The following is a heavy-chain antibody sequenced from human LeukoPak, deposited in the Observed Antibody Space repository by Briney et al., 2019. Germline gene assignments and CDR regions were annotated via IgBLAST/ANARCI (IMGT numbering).Heavy chain of an antibody. D-gene: IGHD6-19*01. J-gene: IGHJ3*02. CDR3: ARRATIAVGGAFDI. Sequence: SETLSLTCTVSGGSISSSRYYWGWIRQPPGKGLEWIGSIYYSGSTYYNPSLKSRVTMSVDTPKNQFSLKLSSVTAADTAVYYCARRATIAVGGAFDIWGQGTMVTVPS. CDR2: IYYSGST. V-gene: IGHV4-39*01. CDR1: GGSISSSRYY.